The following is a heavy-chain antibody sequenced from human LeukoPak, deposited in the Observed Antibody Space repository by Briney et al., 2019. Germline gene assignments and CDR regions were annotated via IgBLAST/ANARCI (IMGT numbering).Heavy chain of an antibody. J-gene: IGHJ4*02. Sequence: GGSLRLSCAASGYTFSSYSMNWVRQAPGKGLEWVSSISSSSSYIYYADSVKGRFTISRDNAKNSLYLRMNSLRAEDTAVYYCARGGVYSYGSDYWGQGTLVTVSS. CDR3: ARGGVYSYGSDY. D-gene: IGHD5-18*01. V-gene: IGHV3-21*01. CDR2: ISSSSSYI. CDR1: GYTFSSYS.